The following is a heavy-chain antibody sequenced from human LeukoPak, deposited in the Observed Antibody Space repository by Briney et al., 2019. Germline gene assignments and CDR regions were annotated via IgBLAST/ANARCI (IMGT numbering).Heavy chain of an antibody. CDR2: IYYTGST. D-gene: IGHD3-3*01. CDR1: DASFSSSSYY. Sequence: SETLSLTCTVSDASFSSSSYYWGWIRQPPGKGLDWIGSIYYTGSTYYNPSLKSRLTTSADTSKNQFSLKLTSVTAADTAMYYCARGRDFWSGYPLFDPWGQGTLVIVSS. V-gene: IGHV4-39*01. CDR3: ARGRDFWSGYPLFDP. J-gene: IGHJ5*02.